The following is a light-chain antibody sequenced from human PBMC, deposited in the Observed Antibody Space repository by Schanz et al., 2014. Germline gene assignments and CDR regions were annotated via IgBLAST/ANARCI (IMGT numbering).Light chain of an antibody. V-gene: IGKV3-20*01. CDR2: GAS. CDR3: QHYGSSPPYT. CDR1: QTVASDY. J-gene: IGKJ2*01. Sequence: EIVLTQSPGTLSLSPGERATLSCRASQTVASDYLAWYQHIPGQAPRLLIYGASSRATGIPDRFSGSGSGTDFTLTISRLEPEDFAVYYCQHYGSSPPYTFGQGTKLEIK.